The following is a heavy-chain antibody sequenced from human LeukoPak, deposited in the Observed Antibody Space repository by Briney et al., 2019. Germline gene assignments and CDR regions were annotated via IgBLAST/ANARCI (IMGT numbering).Heavy chain of an antibody. J-gene: IGHJ4*02. CDR2: ISGSGGST. D-gene: IGHD5-18*01. Sequence: GGSLRLSCAASGFTFSAFGMSWVRQAPGKGLEWVSAISGSGGSTYYADSVKGRFTISRDNSKNTLYLQMNSLRAEDTAVYYCAKVAAMVTALFDYWGQGTLVTVSS. CDR1: GFTFSAFG. CDR3: AKVAAMVTALFDY. V-gene: IGHV3-23*01.